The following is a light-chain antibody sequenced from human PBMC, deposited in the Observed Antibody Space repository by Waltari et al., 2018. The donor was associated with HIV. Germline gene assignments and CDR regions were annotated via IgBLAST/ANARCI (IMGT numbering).Light chain of an antibody. CDR2: SNN. Sequence: QSVLTQPPSASGTPGQRVTISSSGLSSNIGSHTVNWYQQLPGTAPKHPIYSNNQRPSGVPDRFSGSKSGTSASLAISGLQSEDEADYYCAAWDDSLNGWVFGGGTKLTVL. J-gene: IGLJ3*02. V-gene: IGLV1-44*01. CDR3: AAWDDSLNGWV. CDR1: SSNIGSHT.